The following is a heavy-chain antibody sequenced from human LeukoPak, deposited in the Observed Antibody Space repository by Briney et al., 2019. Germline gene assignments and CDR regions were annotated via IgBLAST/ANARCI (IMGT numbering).Heavy chain of an antibody. CDR1: GFSFSTHW. CDR2: INSDGSRT. CDR3: GSLTVVARDH. J-gene: IGHJ4*02. D-gene: IGHD3-22*01. Sequence: PGGSLRLSCAASGFSFSTHWMHWARQAPGKGLVCVAQINSDGSRTSYADSVKGRFTISRDNAKNTLYLEMISLRAEDTAVYYCGSLTVVARDHWGQGTLATVSS. V-gene: IGHV3-74*01.